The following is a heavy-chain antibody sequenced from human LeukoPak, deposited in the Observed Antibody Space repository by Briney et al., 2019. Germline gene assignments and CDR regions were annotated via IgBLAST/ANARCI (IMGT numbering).Heavy chain of an antibody. D-gene: IGHD5-18*01. CDR2: IYYSGTT. J-gene: IGHJ4*02. CDR3: ARDLGYTYVAFDY. V-gene: IGHV4-59*12. Sequence: SETLSLTCTVSGGSISSYYWNWIRQPPGKGLEWIGYIYYSGTTNYNPSLKSRVSMSVDTSKNQFSLKLSSVTAADTAVYYCARDLGYTYVAFDYWGQGTLVTVSS. CDR1: GGSISSYY.